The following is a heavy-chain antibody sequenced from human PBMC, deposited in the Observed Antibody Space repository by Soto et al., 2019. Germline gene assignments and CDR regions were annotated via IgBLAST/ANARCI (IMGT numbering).Heavy chain of an antibody. V-gene: IGHV3-11*01. J-gene: IGHJ5*02. CDR3: ERVCGRSSSVFAP. D-gene: IGHD2-15*01. CDR1: GFTFSDYF. Sequence: QVQLVESGGGLVKPGGSLRLSCAASGFTFSDYFMTWIRQAPGKGLEWVSYISSSGTTIFYADSVQGRFTISRDNAKKSLYVKKTSRSAEDAALYYCERVCGRSSSVFAPGAQGPRATVPS. CDR2: ISSSGTTI.